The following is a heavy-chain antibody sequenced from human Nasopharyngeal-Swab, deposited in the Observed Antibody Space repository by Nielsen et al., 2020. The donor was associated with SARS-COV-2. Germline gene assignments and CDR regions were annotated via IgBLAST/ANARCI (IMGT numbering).Heavy chain of an antibody. D-gene: IGHD5-24*01. V-gene: IGHV5-10-1*01. Sequence: GESLKISCKGSGYSFTSYWISWVRQMPGKGLEWMGRIDPSDSYTNYSPSFQGHVTISADKSTSTAYLQWTSLKDSDTATYYCARQFRGDGNFRNWFDPWGQGTLVTVSS. CDR3: ARQFRGDGNFRNWFDP. J-gene: IGHJ5*02. CDR2: IDPSDSYT. CDR1: GYSFTSYW.